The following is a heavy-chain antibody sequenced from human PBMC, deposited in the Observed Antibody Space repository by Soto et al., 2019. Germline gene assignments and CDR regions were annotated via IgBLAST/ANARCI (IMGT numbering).Heavy chain of an antibody. Sequence: SETLSLTCAVYGGSFSGYYWSWIRQPPGKGLEWIGEINHSGSTNYNPSLKSRVTISVDTSKNQFSLKLSSVTAADTAVYYCARGLTTVTTFGGFDYWGQGTLVIVSS. V-gene: IGHV4-34*01. CDR1: GGSFSGYY. CDR3: ARGLTTVTTFGGFDY. CDR2: INHSGST. J-gene: IGHJ4*02. D-gene: IGHD4-17*01.